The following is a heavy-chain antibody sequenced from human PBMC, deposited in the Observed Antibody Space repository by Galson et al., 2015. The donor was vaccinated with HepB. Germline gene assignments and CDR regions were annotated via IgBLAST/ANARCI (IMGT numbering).Heavy chain of an antibody. D-gene: IGHD6-13*01. J-gene: IGHJ4*02. CDR3: AGGVAAAGTFYFDY. V-gene: IGHV1-69*13. Sequence: SVKVSCKASGGAFSSYAISWVRQAPGQGLEWMGGIIPIFGTANYAQKFQGRVTITADESTSTAYMELSSLRSEDTAVYYCAGGVAAAGTFYFDYWGQGTLVTVSS. CDR2: IIPIFGTA. CDR1: GGAFSSYA.